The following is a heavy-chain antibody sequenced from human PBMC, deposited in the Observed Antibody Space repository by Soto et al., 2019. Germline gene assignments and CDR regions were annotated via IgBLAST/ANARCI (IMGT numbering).Heavy chain of an antibody. CDR3: ASAPLGSGTTGVCSRGMDV. CDR1: GFTFSDNY. V-gene: IGHV3-11*06. J-gene: IGHJ6*02. D-gene: IGHD2-8*01. CDR2: INSNSLYT. Sequence: PGGSLRLSCAGSGFTFSDNYMAWIRQAPGKGLEWVSYINSNSLYTHYADSVKGRFTISRDNAKNSLYLQLNSLRAEDTAVYYCASAPLGSGTTGVCSRGMDVGGQGPRSPSP.